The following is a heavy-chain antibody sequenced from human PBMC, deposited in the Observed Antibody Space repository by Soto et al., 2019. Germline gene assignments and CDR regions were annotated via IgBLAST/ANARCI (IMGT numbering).Heavy chain of an antibody. CDR2: IKSKTEGGTT. D-gene: IGHD6-13*01. V-gene: IGHV3-15*07. CDR1: GFTFSNAW. J-gene: IGHJ4*02. CDR3: TKDGFYSRFDS. Sequence: PGGSLRLSCAASGFTFSNAWMNWVRQAPGKGLEWVGRIKSKTEGGTTDYAAPVKGRFTISRDDSKNTLYLQMNSLNAEDTAVYYCTKDGFYSRFDSWGQGTQVTVSS.